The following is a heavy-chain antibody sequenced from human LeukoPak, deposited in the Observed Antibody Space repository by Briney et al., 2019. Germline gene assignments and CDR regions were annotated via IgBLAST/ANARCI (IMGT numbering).Heavy chain of an antibody. Sequence: PSETLSLTCTVSGGSISRYYWSWIRRPPGKGLEWIGYIDDSGNTNYNPSLKSQVTISVYKSKNQFSLKLSFVTAADTAMYYCARSDYHNSGSHTVFDAFDIWGQGTRVTVSS. CDR1: GGSISRYY. CDR2: IDDSGNT. J-gene: IGHJ3*02. CDR3: ARSDYHNSGSHTVFDAFDI. D-gene: IGHD3-10*01. V-gene: IGHV4-59*01.